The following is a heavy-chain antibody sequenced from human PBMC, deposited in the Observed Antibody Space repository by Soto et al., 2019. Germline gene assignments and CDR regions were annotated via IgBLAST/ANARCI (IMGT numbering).Heavy chain of an antibody. CDR3: ASTYSSSWYWFDP. CDR2: IFSNDEK. CDR1: GFSLSNAGLG. D-gene: IGHD6-13*01. J-gene: IGHJ5*02. Sequence: QVTVKESGPVLVQPTETLTLTCTVSGFSLSNAGLGVSWIRQPPGKALEWLAHIFSNDEKAYSTSMKSRLTISKDTSKSQVVLIMTNMDPVDTATYYCASTYSSSWYWFDPWGQGTLVTLSS. V-gene: IGHV2-26*04.